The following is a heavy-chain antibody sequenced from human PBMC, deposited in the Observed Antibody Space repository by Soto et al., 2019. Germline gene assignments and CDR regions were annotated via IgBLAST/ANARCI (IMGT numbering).Heavy chain of an antibody. Sequence: GESLKISCAASGFTFSSYAMSWVRQAPGKGLEWVSAISGSGGSTYYADSVKGRFTISRDNSKNTLYLQMNSLRAEDTAVYYCAKLTTVTTPPDYWGQGTLVTVSS. D-gene: IGHD4-4*01. V-gene: IGHV3-23*01. CDR2: ISGSGGST. CDR3: AKLTTVTTPPDY. CDR1: GFTFSSYA. J-gene: IGHJ4*02.